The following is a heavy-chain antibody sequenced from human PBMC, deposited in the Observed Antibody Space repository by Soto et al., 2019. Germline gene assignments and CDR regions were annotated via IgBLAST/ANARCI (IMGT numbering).Heavy chain of an antibody. V-gene: IGHV5-51*01. CDR2: IYPGNSNT. CDR3: ARPSDVGLASSFEY. J-gene: IGHJ4*02. CDR1: GYSFSNYW. Sequence: PGESLTISSKGSGYSFSNYWIGWVRQMPGTGLEWMGIIYPGNSNTRYSPSFEGQVTMSADKSINTAYLQWSSLRASDTAIYFCARPSDVGLASSFEYWGQGTQVTVSS.